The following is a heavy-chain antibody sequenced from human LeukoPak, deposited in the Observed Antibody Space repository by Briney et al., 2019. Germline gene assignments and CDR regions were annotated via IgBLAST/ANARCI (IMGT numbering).Heavy chain of an antibody. CDR3: ASGQLWSGTYYFDY. J-gene: IGHJ4*02. D-gene: IGHD5-18*01. CDR2: IKQDGSEK. Sequence: NIKQDGSEKYYVDSVKGRFTISRDNAKNSLYLQMNSLRAEDTAVYYCASGQLWSGTYYFDYWGQGTLVTVSS. V-gene: IGHV3-7*01.